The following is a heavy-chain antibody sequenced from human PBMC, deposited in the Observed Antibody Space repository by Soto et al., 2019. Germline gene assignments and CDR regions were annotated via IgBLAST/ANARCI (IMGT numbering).Heavy chain of an antibody. Sequence: ASVKVSCKASGYTFTSYAMHWVRQAPGQRLEWMGWINAGNGNTKYSQKFQGRVTITRDTSASTAYMELSSLRSEDTAVYYCARLKAGFLYYFDYWGQGTLVTVSS. CDR2: INAGNGNT. CDR1: GYTFTSYA. V-gene: IGHV1-3*01. J-gene: IGHJ4*02. CDR3: ARLKAGFLYYFDY.